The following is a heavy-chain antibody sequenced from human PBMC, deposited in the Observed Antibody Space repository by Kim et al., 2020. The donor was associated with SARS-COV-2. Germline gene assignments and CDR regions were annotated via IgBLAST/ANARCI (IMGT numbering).Heavy chain of an antibody. J-gene: IGHJ4*02. D-gene: IGHD6-13*01. CDR3: ARLGAAAGTLNFDY. CDR1: GGSISSGSFY. Sequence: SETLSLTCTVSGGSISSGSFYWGWIRQPPGKGLEWIGNMYYSGSTFYNPSLKSRVTISVDTSKNQFSLKLSSVTATDTAVYYCARLGAAAGTLNFDYWGQGTLVTVSS. CDR2: MYYSGST. V-gene: IGHV4-39*01.